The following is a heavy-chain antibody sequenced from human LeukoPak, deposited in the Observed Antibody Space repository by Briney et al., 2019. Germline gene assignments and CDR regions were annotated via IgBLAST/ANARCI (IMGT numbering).Heavy chain of an antibody. CDR1: GFTFSSYA. CDR3: AKVLGYCSSTSCSNTFDY. V-gene: IGHV3-23*01. D-gene: IGHD2-2*01. J-gene: IGHJ4*02. Sequence: GGSLRLSCAASGFTFSSYAMSWVRQAPGKGLEWVSAISYSGGSTYYADSVKGRFTISRDNSKNTLYLQMNSLRAEDTAVYYCAKVLGYCSSTSCSNTFDYWGQGTLVTVSS. CDR2: ISYSGGST.